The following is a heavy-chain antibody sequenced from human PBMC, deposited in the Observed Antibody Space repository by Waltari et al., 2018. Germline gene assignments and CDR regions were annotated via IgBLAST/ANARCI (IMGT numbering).Heavy chain of an antibody. V-gene: IGHV3-74*01. CDR2: INGDGSST. J-gene: IGHJ6*03. D-gene: IGHD1-1*01. Sequence: EVQLVESGGGVVQPGGSLRLSLAASGFTFSATWMHWVRLAPGQGLVWVSRINGDGSSTHYADSVKGRFTISRDNTKNTMYLQMDSLRAEDTAVYFCAREDNWNLDVWGKGTTVTVSS. CDR3: AREDNWNLDV. CDR1: GFTFSATW.